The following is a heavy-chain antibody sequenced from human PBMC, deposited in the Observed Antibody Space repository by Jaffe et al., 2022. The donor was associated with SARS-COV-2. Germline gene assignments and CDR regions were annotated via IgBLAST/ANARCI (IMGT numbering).Heavy chain of an antibody. Sequence: QITLKESGPTLVKPTQTLTLTCTFSGFSLSTSGVGVGWIRQPPGKALEWLALIYWNDDKRYSPSLKSRLTITKDTSKNQVVLTMTNMDPVDTATYYCAHSGGKQWLVELRYWGQGTLVTVSS. CDR1: GFSLSTSGVG. CDR3: AHSGGKQWLVELRY. V-gene: IGHV2-5*01. D-gene: IGHD6-19*01. CDR2: IYWNDDK. J-gene: IGHJ4*02.